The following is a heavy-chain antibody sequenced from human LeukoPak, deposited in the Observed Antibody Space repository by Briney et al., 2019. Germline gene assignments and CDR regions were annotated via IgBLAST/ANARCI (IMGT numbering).Heavy chain of an antibody. CDR1: GGSISSGGYS. Sequence: SQTLSLTCAVSGGSISSGGYSWSWVRQPPGKGLEWIGYIYHSGSTYYNPSLKSRVTISVDRSKNQSSLKLSSVTAADTAVYYCARSALLGSGAFDIWGQGTMVTVSS. J-gene: IGHJ3*02. CDR3: ARSALLGSGAFDI. CDR2: IYHSGST. V-gene: IGHV4-30-2*01. D-gene: IGHD2-15*01.